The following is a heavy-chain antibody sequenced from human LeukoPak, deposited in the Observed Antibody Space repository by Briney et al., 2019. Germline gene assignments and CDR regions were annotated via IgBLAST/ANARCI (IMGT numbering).Heavy chain of an antibody. V-gene: IGHV4-61*02. D-gene: IGHD6-13*01. CDR3: ARLRYSSFSEGYFDY. CDR1: GGSLSSGSYY. J-gene: IGHJ4*02. Sequence: SQTMSLTCTVSGGSLSSGSYYWSWIRQPAGKGLEWIGRIYTSGSTNYNPSLKSRVTISVDTSKNQFSLKLSSVTAADMAVYYCARLRYSSFSEGYFDYWGQGTLVTVSS. CDR2: IYTSGST.